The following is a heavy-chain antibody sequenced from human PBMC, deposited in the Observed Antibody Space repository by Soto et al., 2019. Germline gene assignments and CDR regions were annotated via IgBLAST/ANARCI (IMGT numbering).Heavy chain of an antibody. CDR3: ARLVLEATMDY. D-gene: IGHD5-12*01. V-gene: IGHV4-30-4*01. Sequence: PSETLSLTCNVSGGPINSPDYYWTWIRQSPGKGLEWIGYLYFNGGTQYNPSPRSPITMSLDTSKKQFSLKMRSVTAADTAVYYCARLVLEATMDYWGQGTLVTVSS. CDR2: LYFNGGT. CDR1: GGPINSPDYY. J-gene: IGHJ4*02.